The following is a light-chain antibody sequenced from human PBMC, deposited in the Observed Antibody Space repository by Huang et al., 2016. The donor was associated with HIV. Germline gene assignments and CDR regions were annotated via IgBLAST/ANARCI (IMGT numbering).Light chain of an antibody. J-gene: IGKJ4*01. V-gene: IGKV3-11*01. CDR3: QQRSNWPLLT. Sequence: EIVLTQSPATLSLSPGERATLSYRASQSVTSYLAWYQQKPGQAPRLLIYDASTRATGIPARLSGSGSGTDFTLTISSLEPEDFAVYYCQQRSNWPLLTFGGGTKVEIK. CDR2: DAS. CDR1: QSVTSY.